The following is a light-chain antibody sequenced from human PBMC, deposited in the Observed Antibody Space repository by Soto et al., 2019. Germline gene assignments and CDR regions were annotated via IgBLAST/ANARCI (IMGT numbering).Light chain of an antibody. CDR1: SSDVGGHNY. CDR2: EVN. Sequence: QSVLTQPPSASGSPGQSVAISCTGTSSDVGGHNYVSWYQQHPGKAPKLMIYEVNKRPSGVPDRFSASKSGNTASLTVSGLPAEDEADDCCSSYAGSRKVFGTGTKVTVL. CDR3: SSYAGSRKV. J-gene: IGLJ1*01. V-gene: IGLV2-8*01.